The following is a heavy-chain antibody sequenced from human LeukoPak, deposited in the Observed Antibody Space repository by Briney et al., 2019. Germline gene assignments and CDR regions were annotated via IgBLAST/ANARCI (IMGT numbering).Heavy chain of an antibody. Sequence: GGSLRLSCAASGFTFSSYAMNWVRQAPGKGLEWVSAISAAGGSTYYADSVKGRFTISRDNSKNTLYLQMNSLRAEDTAVYYCARGPLAAAKSGLDVWGQGTTVTVSS. J-gene: IGHJ6*02. V-gene: IGHV3-23*01. CDR1: GFTFSSYA. CDR3: ARGPLAAAKSGLDV. D-gene: IGHD6-13*01. CDR2: ISAAGGST.